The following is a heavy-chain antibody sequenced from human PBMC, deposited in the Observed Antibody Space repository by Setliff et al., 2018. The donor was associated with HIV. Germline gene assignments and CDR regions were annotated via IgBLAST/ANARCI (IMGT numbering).Heavy chain of an antibody. CDR3: TTEAGLLWFGDPPGMDV. CDR2: ISSSSSYT. D-gene: IGHD3-10*01. V-gene: IGHV3-21*03. J-gene: IGHJ6*02. CDR1: GFTFSSYS. Sequence: PGGSLRLSCAASGFTFSSYSMNWVRQAPGKGLEWVSYISSSSSYTHYADSVKGRFTISRDNVKNSLYLQMNSLKTEDTAVYYCTTEAGLLWFGDPPGMDVWGQGTTVTVSS.